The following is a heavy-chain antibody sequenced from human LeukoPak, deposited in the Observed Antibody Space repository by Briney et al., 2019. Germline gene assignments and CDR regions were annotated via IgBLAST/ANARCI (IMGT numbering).Heavy chain of an antibody. V-gene: IGHV4-59*01. CDR3: ARVVVLTASSLDAFDI. D-gene: IGHD2-21*02. J-gene: IGHJ3*02. Sequence: KPSETLSLTCTVSGVSFSSYHWSWIRQPPGKGLEWIGYIHYSGSTNYNPSLESRVTISVDTSNKKVSLRLSSVTAADTAVYYCARVVVLTASSLDAFDIWGQGTVVTVS. CDR1: GVSFSSYH. CDR2: IHYSGST.